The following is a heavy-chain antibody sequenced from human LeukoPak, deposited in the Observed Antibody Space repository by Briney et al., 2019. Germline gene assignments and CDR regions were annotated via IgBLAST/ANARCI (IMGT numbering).Heavy chain of an antibody. J-gene: IGHJ5*02. CDR3: ARDPVGRSWFDP. CDR2: ISAYNGNT. V-gene: IGHV1-18*01. Sequence: ASVKVSCKASGHTFTSSGVSWVRQAPGQGLEWMGWISAYNGNTHYAQKFQGRVTMTTDTSTSTAYMELRSLRSDDTAVYYCARDPVGRSWFDPWGQGTLVTVSS. D-gene: IGHD1-26*01. CDR1: GHTFTSSG.